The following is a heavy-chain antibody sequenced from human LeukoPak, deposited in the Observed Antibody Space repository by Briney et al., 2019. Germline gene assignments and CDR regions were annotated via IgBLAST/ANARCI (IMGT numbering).Heavy chain of an antibody. V-gene: IGHV3-48*03. CDR3: ARDLGYSYDYAYFDY. CDR1: GFTFSSYD. D-gene: IGHD5-18*01. CDR2: ISSSASTI. Sequence: GGSLRLSCAASGFTFSSYDMIWVRQAPGKGLEWPSYISSSASTIYYADSVKGRFSISRDNAKNSLYLQMNSPRAEDTAVYYCARDLGYSYDYAYFDYWGQGTLVTVSS. J-gene: IGHJ4*02.